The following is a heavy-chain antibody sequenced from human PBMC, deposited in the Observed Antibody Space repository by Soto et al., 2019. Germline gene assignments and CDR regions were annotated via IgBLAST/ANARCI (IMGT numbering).Heavy chain of an antibody. J-gene: IGHJ5*02. CDR2: IYHTGST. CDR1: GGSLTNGYY. V-gene: IGHV4-38-2*01. Sequence: ERLCGTGSLSGGSLTNGYYWGCIRQSPGKGLEWIATIYHTGSTYYNPSLKSRATISVDTSKNQFSLRLRSVTGADTAVYYCARSDWFDPWGQGTLVTVYS. CDR3: ARSDWFDP. D-gene: IGHD3-16*01.